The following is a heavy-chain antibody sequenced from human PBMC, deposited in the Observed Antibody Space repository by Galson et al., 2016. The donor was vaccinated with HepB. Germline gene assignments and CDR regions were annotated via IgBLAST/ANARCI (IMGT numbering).Heavy chain of an antibody. J-gene: IGHJ5*02. V-gene: IGHV4-59*08. Sequence: SETLSLTCTVSGGSISSYYWTWIRQPPGKPLQYIAFVHYSGTTNYNPSLNSRVTISQDTSKNQFSLKLRSVTAADTAVYYCARFSASNTLPGGIPKTDWFDAWGQGTLVTGSA. CDR1: GGSISSYY. CDR2: VHYSGTT. CDR3: ARFSASNTLPGGIPKTDWFDA. D-gene: IGHD2-2*01.